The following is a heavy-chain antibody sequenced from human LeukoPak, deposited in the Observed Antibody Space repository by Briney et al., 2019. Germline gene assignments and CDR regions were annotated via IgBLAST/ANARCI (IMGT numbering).Heavy chain of an antibody. V-gene: IGHV4-30-4*08. CDR2: IYYSGSS. CDR1: GSSIRSGDNY. Sequence: SETLSLTCTVSGSSIRSGDNYWSWIRQPPGKGLEWIGYIYYSGSSYYNPSLKSQITLSVDLSKNQFSLKMTSVTAADTAVYYCARAVLGITFGVLGAFDIWGQGTMVTVSS. J-gene: IGHJ3*02. CDR3: ARAVLGITFGVLGAFDI. D-gene: IGHD3-16*01.